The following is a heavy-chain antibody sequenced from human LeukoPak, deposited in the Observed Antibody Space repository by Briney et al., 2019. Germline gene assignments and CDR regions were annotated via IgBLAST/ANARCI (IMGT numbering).Heavy chain of an antibody. V-gene: IGHV4-30-4*02. CDR2: IYYSGST. D-gene: IGHD2-2*01. CDR3: ARDVSSFDAFDI. CDR1: GGSTSSGDYY. Sequence: SETLSLTCTVSGGSTSSGDYYWSWIRQPPGKGLEWIGYIYYSGSTYYNPSLKSRVTISVDTSKNQFSLKLSSVTTTDTAVYYCARDVSSFDAFDIWGQGTMVTVSS. J-gene: IGHJ3*02.